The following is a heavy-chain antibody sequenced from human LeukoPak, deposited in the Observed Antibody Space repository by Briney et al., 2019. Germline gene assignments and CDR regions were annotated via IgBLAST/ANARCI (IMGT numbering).Heavy chain of an antibody. V-gene: IGHV3-66*01. CDR3: ASSTPGGADY. D-gene: IGHD2-2*01. CDR1: EFTARSNS. J-gene: IGHJ4*02. CDR2: IYPNGNT. Sequence: GGSRRLSVPAFEFTARSNSMNGVRQAQGKGLEWVSMIYPNGNTFYTDSVKGRFTISRDNSKNTLDLQMSSLRAEDTAVYYCASSTPGGADYWGQGTLVTVSS.